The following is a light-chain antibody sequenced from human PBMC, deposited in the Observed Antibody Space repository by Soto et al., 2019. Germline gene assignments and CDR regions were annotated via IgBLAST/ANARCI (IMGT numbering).Light chain of an antibody. J-gene: IGLJ2*01. V-gene: IGLV2-14*01. CDR2: EVT. Sequence: QSALTQPASVSGSPGQSITISCTGTSGDFGGYDFVSWYQQHPGKAPKLIIYEVTNRPSRVSYRFSGSNSGNTASLTISGLQAEDEADYYCSSYTPSTTVVFGGGTQLTVL. CDR3: SSYTPSTTVV. CDR1: SGDFGGYDF.